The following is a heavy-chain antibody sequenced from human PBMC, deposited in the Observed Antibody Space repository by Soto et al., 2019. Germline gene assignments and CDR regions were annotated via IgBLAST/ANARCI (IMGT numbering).Heavy chain of an antibody. CDR1: GDLFRSYP. CDR2: IIPVFQTA. Sequence: QEQLVQSGAEVKKPGSSVKVSCTACGDLFRSYPISWVRQVPGQGLEWMGGIIPVFQTAYYTQRFQGRVTITADESTNTAYMELSSLRSEDTAIYYCARGGSGYTWFNEFWGQGTLVTFYS. J-gene: IGHJ4*02. CDR3: ARGGSGYTWFNEF. V-gene: IGHV1-69*01. D-gene: IGHD3-22*01.